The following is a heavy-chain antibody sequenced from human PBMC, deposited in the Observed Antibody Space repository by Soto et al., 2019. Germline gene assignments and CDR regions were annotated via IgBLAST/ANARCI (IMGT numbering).Heavy chain of an antibody. CDR2: ISWNSGSI. J-gene: IGHJ4*02. CDR3: AKSNDYPLAPDY. Sequence: SLRLSCAASGFTFDDYAMHWVRQAPGKGLEWVSGISWNSGSIGYADSVKGRFTISRDNAKNSLYLQMNSLRAEDTALYYCAKSNDYPLAPDYWGQGTLVTVSS. D-gene: IGHD3-16*01. V-gene: IGHV3-9*01. CDR1: GFTFDDYA.